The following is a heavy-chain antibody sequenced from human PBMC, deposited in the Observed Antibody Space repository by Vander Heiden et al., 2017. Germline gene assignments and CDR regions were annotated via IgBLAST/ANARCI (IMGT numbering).Heavy chain of an antibody. CDR1: GFTLSNNYA. V-gene: IGHV3-23*01. CDR2: IGNTGRT. Sequence: EEQLLESGGGLVQPGGCLRLSCTASGFTLSNNYAMSWVRQAPGKGLEWVSSIGNTGRTYYADSVKGRSTISRDTSKNTLYLQMNRMRADDTAVYYCAGGGRTTNSLAGYWGQGTLVTVSS. CDR3: AGGGRTTNSLAGY. D-gene: IGHD4-17*01. J-gene: IGHJ4*02.